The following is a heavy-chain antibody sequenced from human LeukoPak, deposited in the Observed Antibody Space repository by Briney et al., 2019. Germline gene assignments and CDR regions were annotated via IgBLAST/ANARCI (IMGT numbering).Heavy chain of an antibody. CDR1: GFTFSIYW. D-gene: IGHD3/OR15-3a*01. CDR2: MNSDGSIT. J-gene: IGHJ4*02. CDR3: AKENESPDL. V-gene: IGHV3-74*01. Sequence: GESLRLSCAASGFTFSIYWMHWVRQAPGQGLVWVSNMNSDGSITSYADSVKGRFTISRDNAKNTLYLQMNNPGVEDTGIYYCAKENESPDLWGQGTLVTVSS.